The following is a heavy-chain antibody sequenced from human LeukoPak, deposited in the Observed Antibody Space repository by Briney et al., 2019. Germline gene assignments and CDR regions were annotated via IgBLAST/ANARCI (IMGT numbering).Heavy chain of an antibody. Sequence: GGSLRLSCAASGFTFSSYSMSWVRQAPGKGLEWLAVIYSGSSTYYADSVKGRFTISRDNSKNTLYLQMNSLRAEDTAVYYCARDRSSGWYVYDYWGQGTLVTVSS. CDR3: ARDRSSGWYVYDY. D-gene: IGHD6-19*01. V-gene: IGHV3-53*01. J-gene: IGHJ4*02. CDR1: GFTFSSYS. CDR2: IYSGSST.